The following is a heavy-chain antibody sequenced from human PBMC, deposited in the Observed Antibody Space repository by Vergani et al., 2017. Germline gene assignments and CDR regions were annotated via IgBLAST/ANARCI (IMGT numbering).Heavy chain of an antibody. J-gene: IGHJ4*02. CDR1: GFTFSSYA. Sequence: EVQLLESGGGLVQPGGSLRLSCAASGFTFSSYAMSWVRQAPGKGLEWVSAISGSGGSTYYADSVKGRFTISRDNSKNTLYLQMYSLRAEDTAVYYCAKGYYYDSSGYLPFDYWGQGTLVTVSS. CDR2: ISGSGGST. D-gene: IGHD3-22*01. CDR3: AKGYYYDSSGYLPFDY. V-gene: IGHV3-23*01.